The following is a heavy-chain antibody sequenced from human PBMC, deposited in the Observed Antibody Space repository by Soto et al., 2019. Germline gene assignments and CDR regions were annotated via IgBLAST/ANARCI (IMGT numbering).Heavy chain of an antibody. CDR3: AKDLLQLLVVGHDAFDI. V-gene: IGHV3-23*01. CDR1: GFTFTTYG. CDR2: ISASGDST. D-gene: IGHD6-19*01. J-gene: IGHJ3*02. Sequence: EVQLLESGGGLVQPGGSLRLSCVASGFTFTTYGMNWVRQAPGKGLEWVSGISASGDSTFNADSVKGRFTISRDNSKNTLYLQMNSLRAEDTAVYYCAKDLLQLLVVGHDAFDIWGQGTMVTVSS.